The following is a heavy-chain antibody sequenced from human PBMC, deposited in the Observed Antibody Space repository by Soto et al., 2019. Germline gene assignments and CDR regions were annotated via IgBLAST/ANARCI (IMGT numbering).Heavy chain of an antibody. CDR1: GFIFRNDW. Sequence: EVQLVESGGGSATPGGSLRLSCAASGFIFRNDWMNWVCQAPGKGLEWVARIKTKIDGGTTDYAAPVKGRFFISRDDSQNTLFLQMNSLQTEDTAVYYCMTPADINGRGHWGQGTLVTVAP. J-gene: IGHJ4*02. V-gene: IGHV3-15*01. D-gene: IGHD2-8*01. CDR3: MTPADINGRGH. CDR2: IKTKIDGGTT.